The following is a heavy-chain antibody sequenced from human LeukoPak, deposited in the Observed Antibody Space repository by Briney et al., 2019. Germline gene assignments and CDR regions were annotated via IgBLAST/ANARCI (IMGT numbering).Heavy chain of an antibody. D-gene: IGHD1-7*01. J-gene: IGHJ4*02. CDR2: IRSKANSYAT. Sequence: GGSLRLSCAASGFTFSGSAMHWVRQASGKGLEWVGRIRSKANSYATAYAASVKGRFTISRDDSKNTMYLQMNSLRAEDTAVYYCAKSPDTWNYGFLEYWGQGTLVTVSS. V-gene: IGHV3-73*01. CDR3: AKSPDTWNYGFLEY. CDR1: GFTFSGSA.